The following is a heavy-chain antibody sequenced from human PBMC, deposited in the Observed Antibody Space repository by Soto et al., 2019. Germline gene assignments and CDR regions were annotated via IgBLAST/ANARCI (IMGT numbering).Heavy chain of an antibody. CDR1: GYTFTSNT. V-gene: IGHV1-3*01. CDR3: ARDVSSALDY. J-gene: IGHJ4*01. CDR2: ISAGSVIT. D-gene: IGHD6-6*01. Sequence: QVQLVQSEAEVKSPGASVKISCKASGYTFTSNTIHWLRQAPGQRPECVGWISAGSVITKYSQKSQGRVSITRDTSASTAYMELSGLASEDTAVYYCARDVSSALDYWGQGTLVTVSS.